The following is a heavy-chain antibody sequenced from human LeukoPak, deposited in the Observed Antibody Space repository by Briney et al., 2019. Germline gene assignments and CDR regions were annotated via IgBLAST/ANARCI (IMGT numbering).Heavy chain of an antibody. CDR1: GGSINSYF. V-gene: IGHV4-59*01. D-gene: IGHD3-22*01. CDR2: IYYSGST. CDR3: ARVVSYSYYDSSADPGAFDI. Sequence: SETLSLTCTVSGGSINSYFWSWIRQPPGKALEWIGYIYYSGSTNYNPSLKSRVTISVDTSKNQFSLKLSSVTAADTAVYYCARVVSYSYYDSSADPGAFDIWGQGTMVTVSS. J-gene: IGHJ3*02.